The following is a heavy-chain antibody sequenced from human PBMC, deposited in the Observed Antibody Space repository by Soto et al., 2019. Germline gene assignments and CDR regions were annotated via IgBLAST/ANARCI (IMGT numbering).Heavy chain of an antibody. V-gene: IGHV3-21*01. Sequence: GGSLRLSCAASGFTFGSYSMNWVRQAPGKGLEWVSSISSSSSYIYYADSVKGRFTISRDNAKNSLYLQMNSLRAEDTAVYYCARDLIGDNWNYPLDYWGQGTLVTVSS. CDR3: ARDLIGDNWNYPLDY. CDR1: GFTFGSYS. J-gene: IGHJ4*02. D-gene: IGHD1-7*01. CDR2: ISSSSSYI.